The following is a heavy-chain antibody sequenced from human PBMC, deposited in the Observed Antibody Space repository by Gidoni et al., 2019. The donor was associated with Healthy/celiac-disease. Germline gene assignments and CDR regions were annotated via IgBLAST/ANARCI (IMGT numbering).Heavy chain of an antibody. CDR1: GYTFTSYA. J-gene: IGHJ6*02. Sequence: QVQLVQSGSELKKPGASVKVSCKAAGYTFTSYAMNWVRQAPGQGLEWMGWINTNTGNPTYAQGFTGRFVFSLDTSVSTAYLQISSLKAEDTAVYYCARDSGSITIFGVVSYYYYGMDVWGQGTTVTVSS. D-gene: IGHD3-3*01. V-gene: IGHV7-4-1*02. CDR3: ARDSGSITIFGVVSYYYYGMDV. CDR2: INTNTGNP.